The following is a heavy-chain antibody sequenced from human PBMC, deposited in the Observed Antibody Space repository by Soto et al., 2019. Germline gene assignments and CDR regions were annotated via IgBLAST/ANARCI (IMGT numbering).Heavy chain of an antibody. CDR1: GGSISSYY. Sequence: QVQLQESGPGLVKPSETLSLTCTVSGGSISSYYWTWIRQPPGRGLEWIGFIYNSGSTNYNPSLQSRVTISVDTSKNQFSLRLSSVTAADTAVYYCARGVRPQYFDYWGQGTLDTVSS. D-gene: IGHD3-3*01. J-gene: IGHJ4*02. CDR3: ARGVRPQYFDY. V-gene: IGHV4-59*01. CDR2: IYNSGST.